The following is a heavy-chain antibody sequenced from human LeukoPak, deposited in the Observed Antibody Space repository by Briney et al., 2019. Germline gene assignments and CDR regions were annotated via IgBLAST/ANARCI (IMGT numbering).Heavy chain of an antibody. CDR1: GFTVSSHY. CDR3: ARDSGILPYGMDV. CDR2: IYSGGST. J-gene: IGHJ6*02. D-gene: IGHD1-26*01. Sequence: GGSLRLSCAASGFTVSSHYMSWVRQAPGKGLEWVSIIYSGGSTYYADSVKGRFTISRDNSKNTLYLQMYRLRAEDTAVYFCARDSGILPYGMDVWGQGTTVTVSS. V-gene: IGHV3-66*01.